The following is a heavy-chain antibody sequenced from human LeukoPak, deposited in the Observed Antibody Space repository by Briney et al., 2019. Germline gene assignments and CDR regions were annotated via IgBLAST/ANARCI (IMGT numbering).Heavy chain of an antibody. CDR2: ISRNSGSI. CDR1: GFTFDVYA. V-gene: IGHV3-9*01. Sequence: SRSLRLSCAASGFTFDVYAMHWVRQAPGKGLEWVSGISRNSGSIGYADSVKGRFTISRDNAKNSLYLQMNSLRAEDTALYYCAKNYGSGSYYESGSGWLDYWGQGTLVTVSS. D-gene: IGHD3-10*01. CDR3: AKNYGSGSYYESGSGWLDY. J-gene: IGHJ4*02.